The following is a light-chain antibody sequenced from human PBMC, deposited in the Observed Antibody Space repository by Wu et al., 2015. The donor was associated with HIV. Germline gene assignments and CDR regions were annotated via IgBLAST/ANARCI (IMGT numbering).Light chain of an antibody. CDR2: CI. J-gene: IGKJ1*01. V-gene: IGKV1-27*01. Sequence: DSVTSLAGESGXSNYLAWYQQKPGKVPSSDLCCIHFAIRGPISVQWHGSGTDFTLTISSLQPEDVATYYCQKYNNAPRTFGQGTKVEIK. CDR1: GXSNY. CDR3: QKYNNAPRT.